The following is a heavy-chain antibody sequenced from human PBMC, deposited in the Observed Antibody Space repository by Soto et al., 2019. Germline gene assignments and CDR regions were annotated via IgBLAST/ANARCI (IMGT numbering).Heavy chain of an antibody. Sequence: QVTLKESGPVLVKPTETLTLTCTVSGFSLSNARMGVSWIRQPPGKALEWLAHIFSNDEKSYSTSLKSWLTISKDPSKIQVDLTVTNIDPVDTATYYCARMTPGIAATGFDLWGQGTLVTVSS. V-gene: IGHV2-26*01. CDR2: IFSNDEK. CDR3: ARMTPGIAATGFDL. D-gene: IGHD6-13*01. CDR1: GFSLSNARMG. J-gene: IGHJ5*02.